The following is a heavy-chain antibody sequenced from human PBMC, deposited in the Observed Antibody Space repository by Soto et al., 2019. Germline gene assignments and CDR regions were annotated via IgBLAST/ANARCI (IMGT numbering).Heavy chain of an antibody. CDR2: VYYSGTT. D-gene: IGHD5-18*01. CDR3: ARAAFDKLCDY. J-gene: IGHJ4*02. Sequence: NPSETLSLTCTVSGGSISSYYWSWIRQPPGKRLEWIGYVYYSGTTNYNPSLKSRVTMSVDTSKNQFSLKLSSVTAADTAVYYCARAAFDKLCDYWGQGTPVTVSS. CDR1: GGSISSYY. V-gene: IGHV4-59*01.